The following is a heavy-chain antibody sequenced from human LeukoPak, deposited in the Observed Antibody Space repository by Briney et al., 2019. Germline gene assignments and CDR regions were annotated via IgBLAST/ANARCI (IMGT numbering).Heavy chain of an antibody. V-gene: IGHV4-4*02. CDR2: IYHSGST. Sequence: PSETLSLTCAVSGGSISSGNWWSWVRQPPGKGLEWIGEIYHSGSTNYNPSLKSRVTISVDKSKNQFSLRLTSVTAADTAVYYCASAHPWPGNSIWTPGFDSWGQGTLVTVSS. CDR1: GGSISSGNW. J-gene: IGHJ5*01. D-gene: IGHD2/OR15-2a*01. CDR3: ASAHPWPGNSIWTPGFDS.